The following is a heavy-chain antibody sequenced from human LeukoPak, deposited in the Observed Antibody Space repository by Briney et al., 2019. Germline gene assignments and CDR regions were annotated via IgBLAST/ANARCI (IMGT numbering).Heavy chain of an antibody. J-gene: IGHJ5*02. CDR2: ISSSSSYI. V-gene: IGHV3-21*01. CDR1: GFTFSSYS. D-gene: IGHD3-10*01. Sequence: GGSLRLSCAASGFTFSSYSMNWVRQAPGKGLEWVSSISSSSSYIYYADSVKGRFTISRDNAKNSLYLQMNSLRAEDTAVYYCARGGQVKFGGHLNWFDPWGQGTLVTVSS. CDR3: ARGGQVKFGGHLNWFDP.